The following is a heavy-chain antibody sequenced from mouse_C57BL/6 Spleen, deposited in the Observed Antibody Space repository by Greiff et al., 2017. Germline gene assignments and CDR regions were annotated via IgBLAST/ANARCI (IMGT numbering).Heavy chain of an antibody. J-gene: IGHJ2*01. CDR1: GFTFSSYG. V-gene: IGHV5-6*01. CDR3: ARQSGLGHGLYFDY. CDR2: ISSGGSYT. Sequence: EVNVVESGGDLVKPGGSLKLSCAASGFTFSSYGMSWVRQTPDKRLEWVATISSGGSYTYYPDSVKGRFTISRDNAKNTLYLQMSSLKSEDTAMYYCARQSGLGHGLYFDYWGQGTTLTVSS. D-gene: IGHD4-1*01.